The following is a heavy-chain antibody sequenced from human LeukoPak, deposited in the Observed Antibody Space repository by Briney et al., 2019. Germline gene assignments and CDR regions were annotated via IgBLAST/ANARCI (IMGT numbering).Heavy chain of an antibody. CDR1: GFTFDDYT. Sequence: GGSLRLSCAASGFTFDDYTMHWVRQAPGKGLEWVSHISWGGGSTYYADSVKGRFTISRDNSKNSLYLQMSSLRTEDTALYYCAKDMGIAAAGTYLDYWGQGTLVTVSS. V-gene: IGHV3-43*01. D-gene: IGHD6-13*01. CDR2: ISWGGGST. CDR3: AKDMGIAAAGTYLDY. J-gene: IGHJ4*02.